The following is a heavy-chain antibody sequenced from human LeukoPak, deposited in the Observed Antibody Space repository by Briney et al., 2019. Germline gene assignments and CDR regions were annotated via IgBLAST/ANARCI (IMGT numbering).Heavy chain of an antibody. D-gene: IGHD2-2*01. J-gene: IGHJ4*02. CDR1: GYTFTSYY. V-gene: IGHV1-46*01. Sequence: ASVKVSCKASGYTFTSYYMHWVRQAPGQGLEWMGIINPSGGSTSYAQKFQGRVTMTRDTSTSTVYMELSSLRSEDTAVYYCAADPGYCSSTSCYAPVWGQGTLVTVSS. CDR3: AADPGYCSSTSCYAPV. CDR2: INPSGGST.